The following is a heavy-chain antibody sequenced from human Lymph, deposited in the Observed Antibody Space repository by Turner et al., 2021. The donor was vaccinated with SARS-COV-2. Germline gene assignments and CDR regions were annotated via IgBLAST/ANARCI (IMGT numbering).Heavy chain of an antibody. Sequence: QVQLVESGGGVVQPGRSLRLSCVASGSIFSRSGMHWVRQAPGKGLEWVAVIWYDGSNKYYADSVKGRFTISRDNSKNTLYLQMNSLRAEDTAVYYCARDYLGYCTNGVCYPLGYWGQGTLVTVSS. V-gene: IGHV3-33*01. CDR3: ARDYLGYCTNGVCYPLGY. D-gene: IGHD2-8*01. CDR2: IWYDGSNK. J-gene: IGHJ4*02. CDR1: GSIFSRSG.